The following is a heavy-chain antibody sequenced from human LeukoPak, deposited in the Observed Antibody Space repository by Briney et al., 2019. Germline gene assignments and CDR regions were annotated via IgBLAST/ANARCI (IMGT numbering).Heavy chain of an antibody. J-gene: IGHJ4*02. D-gene: IGHD6-19*01. CDR2: IYTDGST. CDR3: ARKAVTGYYFDY. CDR1: GGSISCGNYY. Sequence: PSQTLSLTCTVSGGSISCGNYYWSWIRQPVGKGLEYIGRIYTDGSTHYNPSLKSRVTISVDTSRNQFSLSLSSVTAADTAVYYCARKAVTGYYFDYWGQGTLVTVSS. V-gene: IGHV4-61*02.